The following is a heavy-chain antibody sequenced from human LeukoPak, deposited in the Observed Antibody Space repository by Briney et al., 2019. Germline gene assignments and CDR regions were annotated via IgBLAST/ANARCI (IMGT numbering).Heavy chain of an antibody. Sequence: GRSLRLSCAASGFTVSSNYMSWVRQAPGKGLEWVSVIYSGGSTYYADSVKGRFTISRDNSKNTLYLQMNSLRAEDTAVYYCARDLLSGSYYFDCWGQGALVTVSS. D-gene: IGHD1-26*01. CDR3: ARDLLSGSYYFDC. CDR1: GFTVSSNY. V-gene: IGHV3-53*01. CDR2: IYSGGST. J-gene: IGHJ4*02.